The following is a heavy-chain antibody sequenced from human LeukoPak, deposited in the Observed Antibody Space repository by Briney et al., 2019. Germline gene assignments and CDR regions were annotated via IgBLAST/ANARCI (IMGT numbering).Heavy chain of an antibody. Sequence: SETLSLTCAVCGGFFSGYYWSWIRQPPGKGLEWIGEINHSGSTNYNPSLKSRVTISVDTSKNQFSLKLSSVTAADTAVYYCAKQKRQLVIDYWGQGTLVTVSS. CDR3: AKQKRQLVIDY. V-gene: IGHV4-34*01. CDR1: GGFFSGYY. J-gene: IGHJ4*02. CDR2: INHSGST. D-gene: IGHD6-6*01.